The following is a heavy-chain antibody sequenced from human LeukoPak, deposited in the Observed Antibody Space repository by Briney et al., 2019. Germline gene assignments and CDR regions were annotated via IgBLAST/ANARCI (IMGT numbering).Heavy chain of an antibody. CDR3: ARHKELQYYYGMDV. D-gene: IGHD1-26*01. CDR1: SGSFNGYY. Sequence: SETLSLTCAVYSGSFNGYYWSWVRQPPGKGLEWIGEINHSGSTNYNPSLKSRVTISVDTSKNQFSLKLSSVTAADTAVYYCARHKELQYYYGMDVWGQGTTVTVSS. V-gene: IGHV4-34*01. J-gene: IGHJ6*02. CDR2: INHSGST.